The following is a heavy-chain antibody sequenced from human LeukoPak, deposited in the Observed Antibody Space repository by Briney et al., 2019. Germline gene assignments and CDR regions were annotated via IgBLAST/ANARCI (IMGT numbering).Heavy chain of an antibody. Sequence: GGSLRLSCAASGFTFSSYSMNWVRQAPGKGLEWVSSISSSSSYIYYADSVKGRFTISRDNAKNTLYLQMNSLRAEDTAVYYCAKGSGPYGSGSYYYYYYMDVWGKGTTVTISS. CDR3: AKGSGPYGSGSYYYYYYMDV. CDR1: GFTFSSYS. J-gene: IGHJ6*03. D-gene: IGHD3-10*01. V-gene: IGHV3-21*04. CDR2: ISSSSSYI.